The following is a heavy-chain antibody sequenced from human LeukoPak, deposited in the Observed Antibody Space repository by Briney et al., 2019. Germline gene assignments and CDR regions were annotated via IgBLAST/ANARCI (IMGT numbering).Heavy chain of an antibody. CDR3: AKEGYYDDSSGSGAFDI. CDR2: ISRDGGST. Sequence: GGALRLSCAASGFTFDDYAMHWVRQAPGKGLEWVSLISRDGGSTYYADSVKGRFTISRDNSKNSLYLQMNSLRAEDTALYYCAKEGYYDDSSGSGAFDIRGQGTMVTVSS. J-gene: IGHJ3*02. V-gene: IGHV3-43D*04. CDR1: GFTFDDYA. D-gene: IGHD3-22*01.